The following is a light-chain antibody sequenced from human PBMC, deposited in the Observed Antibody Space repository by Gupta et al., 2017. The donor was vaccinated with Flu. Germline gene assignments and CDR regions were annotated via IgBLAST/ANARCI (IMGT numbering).Light chain of an antibody. Sequence: GWYLQKTGKYPQLLIYLVSNRASGVPDKFRGSGSGPDFPLNINCVEAKDVGVHYCMQVLLTPYTLGTGNTLAI. J-gene: IGKJ2*01. V-gene: IGKV2-28*01. CDR3: MQVLLTPYT. CDR2: LVS.